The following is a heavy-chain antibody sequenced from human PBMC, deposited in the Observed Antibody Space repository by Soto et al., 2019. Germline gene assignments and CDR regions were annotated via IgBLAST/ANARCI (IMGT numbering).Heavy chain of an antibody. D-gene: IGHD7-27*01. J-gene: IGHJ4*02. Sequence: QVQLQESGPGLVKPSQTLSLTCTVSGGSISSGGYYWSWIRQHPGKGLEWIGYIYYNGATYYNPSLNSRVYISIDTSKNQFARRLTSVTASETAVYYCARSHRDNWGSPDYFDYWGQGTLVTVSS. CDR2: IYYNGAT. CDR1: GGSISSGGYY. CDR3: ARSHRDNWGSPDYFDY. V-gene: IGHV4-31*03.